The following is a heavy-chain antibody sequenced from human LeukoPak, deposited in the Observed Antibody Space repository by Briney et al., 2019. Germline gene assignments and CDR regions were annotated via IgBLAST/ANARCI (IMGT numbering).Heavy chain of an antibody. CDR2: VYYSGSA. CDR3: V. CDR1: GGSFSGYY. V-gene: IGHV4-34*03. J-gene: IGHJ6*03. Sequence: SETLSLTCAVYGGSFSGYYWSWIRQPPGKGLEWIGSVYYSGSAYYNPSLKSRVTISVDTSKNQFSLNRISVTAADTAYYMDVWGKRTTVTGSS.